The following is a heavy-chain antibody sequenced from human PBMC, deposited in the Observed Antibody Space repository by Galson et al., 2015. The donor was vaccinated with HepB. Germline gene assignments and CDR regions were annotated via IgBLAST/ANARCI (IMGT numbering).Heavy chain of an antibody. Sequence: SLRLSCAASGFTFSSYWMHWVRQAPGKGLGWVSRINSDGTSTSYADSVKGRFTISRDNAKNTLYLQMNSLRAEDTAVYYCARGGSTRGDYWGQGTLVTVSS. J-gene: IGHJ4*02. D-gene: IGHD1-1*01. V-gene: IGHV3-74*01. CDR1: GFTFSSYW. CDR2: INSDGTST. CDR3: ARGGSTRGDY.